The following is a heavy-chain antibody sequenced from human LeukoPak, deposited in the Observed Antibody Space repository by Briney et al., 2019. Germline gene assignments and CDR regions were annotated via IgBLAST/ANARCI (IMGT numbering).Heavy chain of an antibody. CDR1: GFSFRSHG. J-gene: IGHJ4*02. Sequence: GGSLRLSCASSGFSFRSHGMHWVRQAPGKGLEWVALISYDGSDKYYADSVKGRFTISRDNSKDTLYLQLDSLRAEDTAVYYCANGDSGSYSFDYWGQGTLVTVSS. V-gene: IGHV3-30*18. CDR2: ISYDGSDK. D-gene: IGHD1-26*01. CDR3: ANGDSGSYSFDY.